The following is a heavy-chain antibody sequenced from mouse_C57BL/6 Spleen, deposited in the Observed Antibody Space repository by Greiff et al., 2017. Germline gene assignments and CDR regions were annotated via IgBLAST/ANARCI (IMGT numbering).Heavy chain of an antibody. J-gene: IGHJ3*01. CDR2: INPNNGGT. D-gene: IGHD2-10*02. CDR3: ARGYGNYSY. V-gene: IGHV1-26*01. CDR1: GYTFTDYY. Sequence: EVQLQQSGPGLVKPGASVKISCKASGYTFTDYYMNWVKQSHGKSLEWIGDINPNNGGTSYNQKFKGKATLTVDKSSSTAYMELRSLTSEDSAVYYCARGYGNYSYWGQGTLVTVSA.